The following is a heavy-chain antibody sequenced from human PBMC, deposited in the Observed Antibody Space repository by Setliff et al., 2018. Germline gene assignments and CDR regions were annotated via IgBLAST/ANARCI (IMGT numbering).Heavy chain of an antibody. CDR2: IGPYSGET. CDR3: TRSRAPRVVLAADFDL. CDR1: GYTFTTYA. J-gene: IGHJ4*02. Sequence: ASVKVSCKASGYTFTTYAMSWMRQAPGQGLEWMGWIGPYSGETNYAQKFQDRLSVTADTSSKTTYMELRSLTSDDTAVYFCTRSRAPRVVLAADFDLWGQGTLVTVSS. D-gene: IGHD2-15*01. V-gene: IGHV1-18*01.